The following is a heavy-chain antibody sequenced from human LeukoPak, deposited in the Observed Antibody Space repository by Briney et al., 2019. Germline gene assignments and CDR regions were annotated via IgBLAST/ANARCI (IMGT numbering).Heavy chain of an antibody. D-gene: IGHD6-19*01. CDR1: GGTFSSYA. V-gene: IGHV1-69*05. CDR3: ARDRSEQWLVPGHFDY. CDR2: IIPIFGTA. Sequence: GASVKVSCKASGGTFSSYAISWVRQAPGQGLEWMGRIIPIFGTANYAQKFQGRVTITTDESTSTAYMELSSLRSEDTAVYYCARDRSEQWLVPGHFDYWGQGTLVTASS. J-gene: IGHJ4*02.